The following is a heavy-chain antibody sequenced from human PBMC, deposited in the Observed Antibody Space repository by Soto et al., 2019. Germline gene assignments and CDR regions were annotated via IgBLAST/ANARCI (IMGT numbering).Heavy chain of an antibody. Sequence: QVQLVQSGAEVKTAGASVKVSCKASGYTFTSYDMNWVRQAPGQGLEWMGWMNPNSGNTGYAQKFQGRLTMTRDTAISIAHMELSSLRNEDTAVYYCARSDGYNFNWLDSWGQGTLVTVSA. D-gene: IGHD2-21*01. CDR1: GYTFTSYD. V-gene: IGHV1-8*01. CDR2: MNPNSGNT. J-gene: IGHJ5*01. CDR3: ARSDGYNFNWLDS.